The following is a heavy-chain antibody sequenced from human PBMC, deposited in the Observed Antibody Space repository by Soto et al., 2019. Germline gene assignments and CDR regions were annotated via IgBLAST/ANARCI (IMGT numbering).Heavy chain of an antibody. CDR1: GGSISSGGYY. CDR2: IYYSGST. D-gene: IGHD5-12*01. J-gene: IGHJ5*02. Sequence: PSETLSLTCTVSGGSISSGGYYWSWIRQHPGKGLEWIGYIYYSGSTYYNPSLKSRVTISVDTSKNRFSLKLSSVTAADTAVYYCARRSGIVATDHNWFDPWGQGTLVTVSS. V-gene: IGHV4-31*03. CDR3: ARRSGIVATDHNWFDP.